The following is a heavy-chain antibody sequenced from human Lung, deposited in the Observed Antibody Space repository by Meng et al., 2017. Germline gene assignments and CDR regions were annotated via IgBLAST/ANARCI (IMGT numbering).Heavy chain of an antibody. J-gene: IGHJ4*02. V-gene: IGHV4-34*01. Sequence: QLHPPQLGAGLLKPSEPLSLSFVVSVGSGSYYYWSWIRQPPGKGLEWIGEINHSGSTNYNPSLESRATISVDTSQNNLSLKLSSMTAADSAVYYCARGPTTMAHDFDYWGQGTLVTVSS. CDR1: VGSGSYYY. CDR3: ARGPTTMAHDFDY. CDR2: INHSGST. D-gene: IGHD4-11*01.